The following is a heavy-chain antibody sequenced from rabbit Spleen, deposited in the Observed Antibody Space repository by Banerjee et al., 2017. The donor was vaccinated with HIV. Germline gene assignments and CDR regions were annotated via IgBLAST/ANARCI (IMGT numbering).Heavy chain of an antibody. CDR1: GFDFGSYG. V-gene: IGHV1S47*01. CDR3: VRGASSSGYYSL. Sequence: QEQLVESGGGLVQPEGSLTLTCKASGFDFGSYGMCWVRQAPGKGLEWIAYIDPVFGATYYAPWANGRFTISSQNAQNTLYLQLNSLTVADTATYFCVRGASSSGYYSLWGQGTLVTVS. J-gene: IGHJ3*01. D-gene: IGHD1-1*01. CDR2: IDPVFGAT.